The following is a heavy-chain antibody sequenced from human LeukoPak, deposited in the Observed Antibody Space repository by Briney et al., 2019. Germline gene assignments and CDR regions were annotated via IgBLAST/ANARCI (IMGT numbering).Heavy chain of an antibody. J-gene: IGHJ6*02. Sequence: PGGSLRLSCAASGFTFSSYDMHWVRQATGKGLECGSAIGTSGDTYYPGSVKGRFTISRENAKTSLYIPMNSLRAGDPAVYYCARGAVGMDVWGQGTTVTVSS. V-gene: IGHV3-13*01. D-gene: IGHD3-16*01. CDR3: ARGAVGMDV. CDR1: GFTFSSYD. CDR2: IGTSGDT.